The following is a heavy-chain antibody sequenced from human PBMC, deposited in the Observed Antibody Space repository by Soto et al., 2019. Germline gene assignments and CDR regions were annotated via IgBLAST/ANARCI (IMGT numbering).Heavy chain of an antibody. D-gene: IGHD2-2*01. CDR3: ARAGYCSSTSCLRGYYYGMDV. CDR2: ISSSGSTI. V-gene: IGHV3-48*03. CDR1: GFTFSSYE. J-gene: IGHJ6*02. Sequence: AGGSLRLSCAASGFTFSSYEMNWVRQAPGKGLEWVSYISSSGSTIYYADSVKGRFTISRDNAKNSLYLQMNSLRAEDTAVYYCARAGYCSSTSCLRGYYYGMDVWGQGTTVTVSS.